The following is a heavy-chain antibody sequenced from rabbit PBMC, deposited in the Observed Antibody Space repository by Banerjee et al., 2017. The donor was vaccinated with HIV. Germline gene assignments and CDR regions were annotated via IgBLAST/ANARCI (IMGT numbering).Heavy chain of an antibody. CDR1: GFSFSSSYY. D-gene: IGHD6-1*01. J-gene: IGHJ4*01. V-gene: IGHV1S40*01. CDR3: ATDVGYVAYDYTYRFNL. CDR2: IYADSSGST. Sequence: SLEESGGDLVKPGASLTLTCTASGFSFSSSYYMCWVRQAPGKGLEWIACIYADSSGSTYYASWAKGRFTISKTSSTTVTLQMTSLTAADTATYFCATDVGYVAYDYTYRFNLWGPGTLVTVS.